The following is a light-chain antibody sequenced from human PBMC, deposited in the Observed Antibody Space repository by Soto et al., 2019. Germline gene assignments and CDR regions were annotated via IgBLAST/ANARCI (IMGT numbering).Light chain of an antibody. CDR3: QQYNNYPPWT. CDR1: HSISMY. Sequence: DIQMTQSPSTLSASVGDRVTITCRASHSISMYLAWYQQKPGKAPKLLIFDASNLEGGVPSRFSGSGSGTEFTLTISTLQPDDFATYYCQQYNNYPPWTFGQGTRVEIK. J-gene: IGKJ1*01. CDR2: DAS. V-gene: IGKV1-5*01.